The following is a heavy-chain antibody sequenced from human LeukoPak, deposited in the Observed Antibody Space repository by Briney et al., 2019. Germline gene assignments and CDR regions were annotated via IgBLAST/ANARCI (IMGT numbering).Heavy chain of an antibody. CDR2: ISSSGSTI. J-gene: IGHJ4*02. CDR1: GFTFSSYA. Sequence: GGSLRLSCAASGFTFSSYAMSWIRQAPGKGLEWVSSISSSGSTIYYADSVKGRFTISRDNAKNSLYLQMNSLRAEDTAVYYCARRVTYYYDSSGLGHWGQGTLVTVSS. D-gene: IGHD3-22*01. V-gene: IGHV3-11*01. CDR3: ARRVTYYYDSSGLGH.